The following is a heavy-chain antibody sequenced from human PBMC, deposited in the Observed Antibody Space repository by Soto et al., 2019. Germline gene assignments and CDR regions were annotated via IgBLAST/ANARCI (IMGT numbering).Heavy chain of an antibody. Sequence: QVQLVESGGGVVQPGRSLRLSCAASGFTFSSYGMHWVRQAPGKGLEWVAVIWYDGSNKYYADSVKGRFTISRDNSKNTLYLQMNSLRAEDTAVYYCARDMVRGALTLCGFDYWGQGTLVTVSS. CDR3: ARDMVRGALTLCGFDY. CDR1: GFTFSSYG. V-gene: IGHV3-33*01. D-gene: IGHD3-10*01. CDR2: IWYDGSNK. J-gene: IGHJ4*02.